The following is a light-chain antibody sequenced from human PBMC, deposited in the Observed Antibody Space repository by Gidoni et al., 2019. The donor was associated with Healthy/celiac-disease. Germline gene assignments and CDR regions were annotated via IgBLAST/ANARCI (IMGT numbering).Light chain of an antibody. V-gene: IGKV1-39*01. J-gene: IGKJ2*01. CDR2: AAS. CDR3: QQSYSTPPYT. Sequence: DIQMTQSPSSLSASVGDRVTITCRASQSISSYLNWYQHKPGKAPKLLSYAASSLQSGVPSRFSGSGSGTDFTLTISSLQPEDFATYYCQQSYSTPPYTCGQGTKLEIK. CDR1: QSISSY.